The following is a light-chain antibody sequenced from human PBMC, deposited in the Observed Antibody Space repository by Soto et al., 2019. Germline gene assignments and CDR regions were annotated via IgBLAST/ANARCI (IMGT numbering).Light chain of an antibody. J-gene: IGKJ4*01. Sequence: EIVLTQSPATLSLSPGERATLSCRASQSVSSYFAWYQQKPGQAPRLLIYDASNRATGIPARFSGSGSGTDFTLTISSLGPEDFAVYYCQQRSIFGGGTKVEIK. CDR2: DAS. CDR3: QQRSI. CDR1: QSVSSY. V-gene: IGKV3-11*01.